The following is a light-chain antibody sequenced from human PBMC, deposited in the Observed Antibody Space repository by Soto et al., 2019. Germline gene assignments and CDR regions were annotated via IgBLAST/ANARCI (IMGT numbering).Light chain of an antibody. CDR3: QQYGYAPWT. CDR1: QTINNN. Sequence: EIVMTQSPTTLSVSPGERATLSCRASQTINNNVAWYQLKDGQVPRLVIYGASTRATGIPARFSGSGSGTDFTLTIGRLEPEDFAVYYCQQYGYAPWTFGQGTKVDI. J-gene: IGKJ1*01. CDR2: GAS. V-gene: IGKV3-15*01.